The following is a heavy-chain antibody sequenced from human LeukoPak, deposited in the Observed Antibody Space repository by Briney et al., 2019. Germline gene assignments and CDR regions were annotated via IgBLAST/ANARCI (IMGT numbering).Heavy chain of an antibody. J-gene: IGHJ4*02. CDR3: ARAGKIKDHDIAIAYYFDY. CDR2: IYYSGST. V-gene: IGHV4-59*01. CDR1: GGSISSYY. Sequence: PSETLSLTCTVSGGSISSYYWSWIRQPPGKGLEWIGYIYYSGSTNYSPSLKSRVTISVDTSKNQFSLKLSSVTAADTAVYYCARAGKIKDHDIAIAYYFDYWGQGTLVTVSS. D-gene: IGHD3-9*01.